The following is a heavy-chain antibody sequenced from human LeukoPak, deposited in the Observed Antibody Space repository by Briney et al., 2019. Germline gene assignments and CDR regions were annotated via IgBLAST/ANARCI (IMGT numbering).Heavy chain of an antibody. D-gene: IGHD3-22*01. Sequence: SETLSLTCTVSGGSISSSSHCWGWIRQPPEKGLEWIGYIYYSGSTYYNPSLKSRVTISVDTSKNQFSLKLSSVTAADTAVYYCARGGTYYYDSSGRYNWFDPWGQGTLVTVSS. CDR2: IYYSGST. CDR1: GGSISSSSHC. V-gene: IGHV4-31*03. J-gene: IGHJ5*02. CDR3: ARGGTYYYDSSGRYNWFDP.